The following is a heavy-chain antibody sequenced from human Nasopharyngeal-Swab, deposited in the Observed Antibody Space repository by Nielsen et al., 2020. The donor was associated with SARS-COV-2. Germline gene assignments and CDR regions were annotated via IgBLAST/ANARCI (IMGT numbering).Heavy chain of an antibody. CDR2: MYAGGDI. D-gene: IGHD5-12*01. J-gene: IGHJ4*02. CDR1: GFDVSGNY. CDR3: VRAYSGYEGLFEY. V-gene: IGHV3-53*01. Sequence: GESLKISCAASGFDVSGNYMSWFRQAPGKGLEWVSVMYAGGDIYYADSVKGRFTISRDNAKNSLYLQMNSLRAEDTAVYYCVRAYSGYEGLFEYWGQGTLVTVSS.